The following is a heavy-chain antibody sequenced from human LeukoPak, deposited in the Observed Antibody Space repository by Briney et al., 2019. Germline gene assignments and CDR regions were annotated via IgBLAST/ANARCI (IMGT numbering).Heavy chain of an antibody. J-gene: IGHJ4*02. CDR2: IYSGGST. CDR1: GFTVSSNY. CDR3: AASDIIDFDY. V-gene: IGHV3-53*01. Sequence: PWGSLRLSCAASGFTVSSNYRSWVRQAPGKGLEWVSVIYSGGSTYYADSVKGRFTISRDNSKNTLYLQMNSLRAEDTAVYYCAASDIIDFDYWGQGTLVTVSS.